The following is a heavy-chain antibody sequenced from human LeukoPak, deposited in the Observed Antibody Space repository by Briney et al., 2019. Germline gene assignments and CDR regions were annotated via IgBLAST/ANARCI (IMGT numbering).Heavy chain of an antibody. J-gene: IGHJ6*02. Sequence: ASVKVSCKASGYTFTSYGISWLRQAPGQGLEWMGWIGAYNGNTNYAQKLQGRVTMTTDTSTSTAYMELRSLRSDDTAVYYCARDIGPPYDFWSGYYYYGMDVWGQGTTVTVSS. CDR3: ARDIGPPYDFWSGYYYYGMDV. CDR1: GYTFTSYG. D-gene: IGHD3-3*01. V-gene: IGHV1-18*01. CDR2: IGAYNGNT.